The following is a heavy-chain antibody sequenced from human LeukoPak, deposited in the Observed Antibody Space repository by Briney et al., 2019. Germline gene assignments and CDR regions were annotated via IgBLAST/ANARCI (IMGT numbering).Heavy chain of an antibody. D-gene: IGHD6-13*01. CDR2: ISGSGGST. Sequence: GGSLRLSCAASGFTFSSYAMSWVRQAPGKGLEWVSAISGSGGSTYYADSVKGRFTISRDNSKNTLYLQMNSLRAEDTAVYYCAKQGSSWSYYYYYMDVWSKGTTVTVSS. CDR3: AKQGSSWSYYYYYMDV. J-gene: IGHJ6*03. V-gene: IGHV3-23*01. CDR1: GFTFSSYA.